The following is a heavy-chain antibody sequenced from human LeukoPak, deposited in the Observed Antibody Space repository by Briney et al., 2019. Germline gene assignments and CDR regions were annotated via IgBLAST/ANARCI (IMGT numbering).Heavy chain of an antibody. CDR3: AKELSSSGRQGPDY. V-gene: IGHV3-23*01. CDR2: ITGDGDGA. CDR1: GFTFTRYA. Sequence: GGSLRLSCAASGFTFTRYAMTWVRQAPGRGLEWVSTITGDGDGAYYPDSVKGRFTTSRDNAKNTLYLQMNSLRADDTAVYYCAKELSSSGRQGPDYWGQGTLVTVCS. J-gene: IGHJ4*02. D-gene: IGHD5/OR15-5a*01.